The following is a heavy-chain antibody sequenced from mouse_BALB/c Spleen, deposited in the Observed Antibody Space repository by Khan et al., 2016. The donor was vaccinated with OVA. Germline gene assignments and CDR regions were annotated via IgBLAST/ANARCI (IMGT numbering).Heavy chain of an antibody. CDR3: ARGSGNSRFAY. Sequence: QVQLQQSGAELVRPGVSVKLSCKGSGYTFTDFAMHWVKQSHAKSLEWIGVISTYYGDATYNQKFKGKATMTVDKSSSTAYMELARLPSDDSAIYYCARGSGNSRFAYWGQGTLVTVAA. D-gene: IGHD1-3*01. CDR1: GYTFTDFA. CDR2: ISTYYGDA. V-gene: IGHV1S137*01. J-gene: IGHJ3*01.